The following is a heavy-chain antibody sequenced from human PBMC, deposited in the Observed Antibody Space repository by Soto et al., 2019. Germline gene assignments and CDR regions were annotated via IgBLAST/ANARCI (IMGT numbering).Heavy chain of an antibody. D-gene: IGHD6-13*01. CDR2: IYYSGNT. J-gene: IGHJ5*02. Sequence: QVQLQESGPGLVKPSQTLSLTCIVSGGSISSNDFYWSWIRQHPGKGLEWIGYIYYSGNTSYNPSLKSRVTIFVDTSKNQFSLKVSSATAADTAVNYCASLSGSWQSGIAPWGQGTLVTVS. V-gene: IGHV4-31*03. CDR3: ASLSGSWQSGIAP. CDR1: GGSISSNDFY.